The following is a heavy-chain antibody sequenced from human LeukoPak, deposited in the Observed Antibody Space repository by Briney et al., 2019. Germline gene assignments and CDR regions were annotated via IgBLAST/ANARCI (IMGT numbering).Heavy chain of an antibody. D-gene: IGHD6-13*01. Sequence: GGSLRLSCAASGFSFSTSSMNWVRQAPGKGLEWVSSISSSSSYIYYADSVKGRFTISRDNAKNSLYLQMNSLRAEDTAVYYCARAARIAAATMGYWGQGTLVTVSS. CDR1: GFSFSTSS. V-gene: IGHV3-21*01. CDR3: ARAARIAAATMGY. CDR2: ISSSSSYI. J-gene: IGHJ4*02.